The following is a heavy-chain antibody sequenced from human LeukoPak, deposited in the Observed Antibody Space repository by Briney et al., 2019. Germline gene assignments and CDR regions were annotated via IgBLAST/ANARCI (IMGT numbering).Heavy chain of an antibody. CDR1: GYTFTGYY. J-gene: IGHJ4*02. CDR3: ARVMKRSEFDY. Sequence: GASVKVSCKASGYTFTGYYMHWVRQAPGQGLEWMGWINPNRGGTNYAQKLQGRVTMTRDTSINTAYMELSRLRSDDTAVYYCARVMKRSEFDYWGQGTLVTVSS. V-gene: IGHV1-2*02. CDR2: INPNRGGT.